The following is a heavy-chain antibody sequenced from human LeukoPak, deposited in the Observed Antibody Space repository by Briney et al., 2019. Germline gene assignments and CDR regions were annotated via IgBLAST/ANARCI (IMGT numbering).Heavy chain of an antibody. J-gene: IGHJ4*02. CDR1: GGTFSSYT. D-gene: IGHD2-2*01. Sequence: ASVKVSCQASGGTFSSYTISWVRQAPGQGLEWMGRIIPILGIAHYAQKFQGRVTITADKSTSTAYMELSRLRSEDTAVYYCARDRGDIVVLPAGTPDYWGQGTLVTVSS. CDR2: IIPILGIA. V-gene: IGHV1-69*04. CDR3: ARDRGDIVVLPAGTPDY.